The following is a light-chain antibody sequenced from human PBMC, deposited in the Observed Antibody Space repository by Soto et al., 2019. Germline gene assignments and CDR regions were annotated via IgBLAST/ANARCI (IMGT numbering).Light chain of an antibody. Sequence: DIQMTQSPSSLSASAGDRITITCQASQDIATFLNWYQQKPGKAPRLLIYDESTLKPGDTSRFSGSGSGTDFTFTISSLQPEDIATYYCQQYDDFPLTFGGGTKVEIK. J-gene: IGKJ4*01. CDR2: DES. CDR1: QDIATF. V-gene: IGKV1-33*01. CDR3: QQYDDFPLT.